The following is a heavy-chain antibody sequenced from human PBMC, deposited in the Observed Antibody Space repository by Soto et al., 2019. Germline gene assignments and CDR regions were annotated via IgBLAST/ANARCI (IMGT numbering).Heavy chain of an antibody. CDR1: GGTFSSYS. V-gene: IGHV1-69*13. Sequence: VEVSCRASGGTFSSYSISWVRQAPGQGLEWMGGIIPIFGTANYAQKFQGRVTITADESTSTAYMELSSLRSEDTAVYYCAREVIAARRTYYFDYWGQGTLVTVPS. J-gene: IGHJ4*02. CDR3: AREVIAARRTYYFDY. D-gene: IGHD6-6*01. CDR2: IIPIFGTA.